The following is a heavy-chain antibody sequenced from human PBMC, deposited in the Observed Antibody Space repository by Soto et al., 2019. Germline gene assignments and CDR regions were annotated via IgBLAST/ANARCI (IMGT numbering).Heavy chain of an antibody. V-gene: IGHV3-48*03. J-gene: IGHJ6*02. D-gene: IGHD2-15*01. Sequence: EVQLVESGGALVQPGGSLRLSCAASRFTFSTYEMNWVRQAPGKGLEWVSYISSSGSTIYYADSVKGRFTISRDNAKNSLYLQMNSLRAEDTAVYYCARDPLPVDVWGQGTTVTVSS. CDR3: ARDPLPVDV. CDR2: ISSSGSTI. CDR1: RFTFSTYE.